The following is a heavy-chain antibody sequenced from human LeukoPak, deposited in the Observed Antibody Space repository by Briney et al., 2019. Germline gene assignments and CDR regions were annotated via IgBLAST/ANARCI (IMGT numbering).Heavy chain of an antibody. Sequence: SETLSLTCAVYGGSFSGYYWSWIRQPPGKGLEWIGEINHRGSTNYNPSLKSRVTISVDTSKNQFSLKLSSVTAADTAVYYCARGVGQLVRYYYYYMDVWGKGTTVTVSS. CDR1: GGSFSGYY. CDR2: INHRGST. V-gene: IGHV4-34*01. CDR3: ARGVGQLVRYYYYYMDV. D-gene: IGHD6-6*01. J-gene: IGHJ6*03.